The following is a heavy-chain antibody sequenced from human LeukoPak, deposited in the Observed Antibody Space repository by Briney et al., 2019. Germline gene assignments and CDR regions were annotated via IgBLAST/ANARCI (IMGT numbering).Heavy chain of an antibody. D-gene: IGHD5-24*01. CDR2: IIPIVGTA. CDR3: ARPGLMATTYYFDY. CDR1: GGTVSSYA. V-gene: IGHV1-69*13. J-gene: IGHJ4*02. Sequence: ASVKVSCKASGGTVSSYAISWVRQAPGQGLEWMGGIIPIVGTAKYAQKFQGRVTITADESTSTAYMELRSLRSEDTAVYYCARPGLMATTYYFDYWGQGTLVTVSS.